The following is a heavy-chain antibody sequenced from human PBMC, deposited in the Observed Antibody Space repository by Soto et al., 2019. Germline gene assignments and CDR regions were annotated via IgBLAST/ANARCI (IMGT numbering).Heavy chain of an antibody. V-gene: IGHV1-3*01. CDR2: INAGNGNA. J-gene: IGHJ5*02. CDR1: GYTFTSYA. Sequence: ASVKVSCKASGYTFTSYAMHWVRQAPGQRLEWMGWINAGNGNAKYSQKFQGRVTITRDTSASTAYMELSSRRSEDTAVYYCARDPYCSGGSCYNNWFDPWGQGTLVTVSS. D-gene: IGHD2-15*01. CDR3: ARDPYCSGGSCYNNWFDP.